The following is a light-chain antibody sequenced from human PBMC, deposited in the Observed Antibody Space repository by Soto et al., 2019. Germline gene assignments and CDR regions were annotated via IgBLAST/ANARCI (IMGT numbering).Light chain of an antibody. CDR2: EVT. CDR1: SSDIGSHDL. V-gene: IGLV2-23*02. Sequence: QSALTQPASVSGSPGQSITISCTGTSSDIGSHDLVSWYQQHPGKAPKLMIYEVTKRPSGVSNRFSGYKSGNTASLTISGLQAEDEADYHCCSYAGSTTFDWVFGGGTQLTVL. J-gene: IGLJ3*02. CDR3: CSYAGSTTFDWV.